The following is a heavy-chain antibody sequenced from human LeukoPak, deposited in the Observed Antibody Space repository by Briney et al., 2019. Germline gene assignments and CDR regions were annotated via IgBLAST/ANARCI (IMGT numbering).Heavy chain of an antibody. CDR1: GGSISSSSYY. CDR2: IYYSGST. V-gene: IGHV4-39*01. Sequence: SETLSLTCTVSGGSISSSSYYWGWIRQPPGKGLEWIGSIYYSGSTYYNPSLKGRVTISVDTSKNQFSLKLSSVSAADTAVYYCARHAPAGYRGGYFDYWGQGTLVTVSS. J-gene: IGHJ4*02. CDR3: ARHAPAGYRGGYFDY. D-gene: IGHD5-18*01.